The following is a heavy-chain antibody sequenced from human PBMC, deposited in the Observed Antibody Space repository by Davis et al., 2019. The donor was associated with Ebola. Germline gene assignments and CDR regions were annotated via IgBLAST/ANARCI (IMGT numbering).Heavy chain of an antibody. CDR1: GFTFDDYS. J-gene: IGHJ4*02. CDR2: LSWNGFST. Sequence: GESLKISCAASGFTFDDYSMSWVRQAPGKGLEWVCGLSWNGFSTSCTDSVKGRFTISRDNAKNSLYLQMNSLRAEDTAVYYCARGGAEDYWGQGSLVTVSS. D-gene: IGHD3-10*01. CDR3: ARGGAEDY. V-gene: IGHV3-20*04.